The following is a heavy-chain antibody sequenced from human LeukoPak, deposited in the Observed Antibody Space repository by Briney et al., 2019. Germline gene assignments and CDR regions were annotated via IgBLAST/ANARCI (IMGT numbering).Heavy chain of an antibody. CDR2: ISSSSSYI. J-gene: IGHJ4*02. CDR1: GFTFSSYS. Sequence: GGSLRLSCAASGFTFSSYSMNWVRQAPGKGLEWVSSISSSSSYIYYADSVKGRFTISRDNAKNSLYLQMNILRAEDTAVYYCARGQWIQLWHPDYWGQGTLVTVSS. CDR3: ARGQWIQLWHPDY. V-gene: IGHV3-21*01. D-gene: IGHD5-18*01.